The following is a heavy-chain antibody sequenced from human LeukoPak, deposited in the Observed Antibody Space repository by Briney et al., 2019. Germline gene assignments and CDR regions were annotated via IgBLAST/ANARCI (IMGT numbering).Heavy chain of an antibody. Sequence: QTGGSLRLSCAASGFTFSSYNMNWVRQAPGKGLEWISYISSSTGTMYYADSVEGRFTISRDNAKNSLYLQMNSLRAEDTAVYYCARAGGHRNSGYDYWGQGTLVTVSS. J-gene: IGHJ4*02. CDR2: ISSSTGTM. CDR1: GFTFSSYN. CDR3: ARAGGHRNSGYDY. D-gene: IGHD5-12*01. V-gene: IGHV3-48*04.